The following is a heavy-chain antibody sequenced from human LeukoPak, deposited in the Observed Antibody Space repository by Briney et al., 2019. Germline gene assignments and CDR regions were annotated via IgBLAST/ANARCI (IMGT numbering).Heavy chain of an antibody. D-gene: IGHD4-17*01. CDR3: TSVGEPFDL. CDR2: IKRQADGGTT. V-gene: IGHV3-15*01. CDR1: EFTLSYAC. Sequence: GGSLRLSCAASEFTLSYACMSWVRQAPGKGLEWVGHIKRQADGGTTDYVTPVKGRFTVSLDDSKNTLYLQMNSLKTEDTAVYYCTSVGEPFDLWGQGTLVTVAS. J-gene: IGHJ4*02.